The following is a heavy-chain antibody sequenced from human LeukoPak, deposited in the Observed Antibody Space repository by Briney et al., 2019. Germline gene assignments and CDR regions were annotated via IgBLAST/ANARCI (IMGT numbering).Heavy chain of an antibody. V-gene: IGHV1-18*04. D-gene: IGHD2-15*01. Sequence: GASVKVSCKRSGYTFTRLGISWVRQAPGQGLEWMGWIGAYNGDTNYAQKFQGRVTMTTDTSTSTAYMDLRSLRSDDTAVYYCTCDHSRGDNCPSFDYWGQGTLVTVSS. CDR3: TCDHSRGDNCPSFDY. CDR1: GYTFTRLG. J-gene: IGHJ4*02. CDR2: IGAYNGDT.